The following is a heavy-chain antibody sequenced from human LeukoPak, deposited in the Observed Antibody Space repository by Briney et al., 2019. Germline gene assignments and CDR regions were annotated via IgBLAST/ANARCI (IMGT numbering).Heavy chain of an antibody. CDR2: ISSSSSYI. J-gene: IGHJ6*03. CDR3: ASITAAAGRFYYYYYMGV. D-gene: IGHD6-13*01. Sequence: PGGSLRLSCAASGFTFSSYSMNWVRQAPGKGLEWVSSISSSSSYIYYADSVKGRFTISRDNAKNSLYLRMNSLRAEDTAVYYCASITAAAGRFYYYYYMGVWGKGTTVTISS. CDR1: GFTFSSYS. V-gene: IGHV3-21*01.